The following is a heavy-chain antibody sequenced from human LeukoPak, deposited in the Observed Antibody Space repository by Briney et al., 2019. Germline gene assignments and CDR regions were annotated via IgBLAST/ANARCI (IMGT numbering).Heavy chain of an antibody. Sequence: PSETLSLTCTVSGGSISSYYWSWIRQPPGKGLEWIGYIYYSGSTNYNPSLKSRVTISVDTSKNQFSLKLSSVTAADTAVYYCARNGARYYYRMDVWGQGTTVTVSS. CDR1: GGSISSYY. J-gene: IGHJ6*02. CDR2: IYYSGST. CDR3: ARNGARYYYRMDV. V-gene: IGHV4-59*01. D-gene: IGHD2-8*01.